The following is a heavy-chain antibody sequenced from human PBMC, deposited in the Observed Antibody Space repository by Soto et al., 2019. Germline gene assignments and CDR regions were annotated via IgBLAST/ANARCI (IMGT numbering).Heavy chain of an antibody. V-gene: IGHV2-5*02. CDR1: GFSLSTTGVG. CDR3: VQSAWFGELS. CDR2: IYWDDDK. Sequence: QITLKESGPTLVKPTQTLTLTCTFSGFSLSTTGVGVAWIRQPPGKALEWLVLIYWDDDKRYSPSLKTRLTTSKAAAKTQVVLTMTDIDPVDTGTYSCVQSAWFGELSWGQGSLVTVS. J-gene: IGHJ4*02. D-gene: IGHD3-10*01.